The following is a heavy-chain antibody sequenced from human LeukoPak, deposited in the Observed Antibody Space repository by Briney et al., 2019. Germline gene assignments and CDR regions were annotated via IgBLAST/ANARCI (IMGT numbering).Heavy chain of an antibody. V-gene: IGHV3-21*01. Sequence: GGSLRLSCAASGFTFSSYSMNWVRQAPGKGLEWVSSISSSSSYIYYADSVKGRFTISGDNAKNSLYLQMNSLRAEDTAVYYCAREVSYYYDSSGYYYFDYWGQGTLVTVSS. J-gene: IGHJ4*02. CDR3: AREVSYYYDSSGYYYFDY. CDR2: ISSSSSYI. D-gene: IGHD3-22*01. CDR1: GFTFSSYS.